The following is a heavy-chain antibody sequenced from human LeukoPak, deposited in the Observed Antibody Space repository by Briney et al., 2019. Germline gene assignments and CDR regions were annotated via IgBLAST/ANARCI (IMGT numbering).Heavy chain of an antibody. V-gene: IGHV4-34*01. Sequence: SETLSLTCAVYGESFSGYYWSWIRQPPGKGLEWVGEINHSGSTNYNPSLKSRVTISVDTSKNQFSLKLSSVTAADTAVYYCARGYSSGCCEYYYYGMDVWGQGTTVTVSS. CDR1: GESFSGYY. CDR2: INHSGST. D-gene: IGHD6-19*01. J-gene: IGHJ6*02. CDR3: ARGYSSGCCEYYYYGMDV.